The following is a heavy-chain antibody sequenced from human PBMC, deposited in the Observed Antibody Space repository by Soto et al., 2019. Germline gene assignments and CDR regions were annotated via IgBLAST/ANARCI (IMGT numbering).Heavy chain of an antibody. CDR1: GYTFTTFS. CDR3: AKGGYCSSTSCLSWFDP. V-gene: IGHV1-3*01. CDR2: INAGSGDT. Sequence: QAPLVQSGAEVKKPGATVKVSCKASGYTFTTFSMHWLRQAPGQRPEWIGWINAGSGDTKYSQNFQGRVTITRDTSASAVYMELSSLRSEDTAMYYCAKGGYCSSTSCLSWFDPWGQGILVTVSS. J-gene: IGHJ5*02. D-gene: IGHD2-2*01.